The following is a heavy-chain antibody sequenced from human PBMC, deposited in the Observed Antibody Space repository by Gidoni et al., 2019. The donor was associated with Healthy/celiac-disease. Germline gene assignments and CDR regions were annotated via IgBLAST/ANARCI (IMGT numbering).Heavy chain of an antibody. CDR1: GFPFRSYS. D-gene: IGHD3-3*01. J-gene: IGHJ4*02. V-gene: IGHV3-21*01. CDR2: ISSSSSYI. Sequence: EVQLVESGGGLVKPGGSLRLSCAASGFPFRSYSMNWVRQAPGKGLEWVSSISSSSSYIYYADSVKGRFTISRDNAKNSLYLQMNSLRAEDTAVYYCARGGITIFGVFSRPWGQGTLVTVSS. CDR3: ARGGITIFGVFSRP.